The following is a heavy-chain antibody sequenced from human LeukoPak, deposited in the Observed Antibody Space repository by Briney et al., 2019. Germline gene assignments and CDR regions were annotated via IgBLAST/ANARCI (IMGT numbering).Heavy chain of an antibody. V-gene: IGHV3-30*03. J-gene: IGHJ1*01. CDR1: GFTFTNYG. Sequence: GRSLRLSCAASGFTFTNYGMHWVRQAPGKGLEWVAVISYDAKNKYYVDSVKGRFTISRDNSKNTLYLQMNSLRVQDTAVYYWAAPGYTGGWPASWPPGYFQDWGQGTLVTVSS. CDR3: AAPGYTGGWPASWPPGYFQD. D-gene: IGHD5-12*01. CDR2: ISYDAKNK.